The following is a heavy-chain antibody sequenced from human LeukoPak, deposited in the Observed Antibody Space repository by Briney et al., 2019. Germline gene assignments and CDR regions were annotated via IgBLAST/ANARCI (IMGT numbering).Heavy chain of an antibody. CDR2: ISHDGRNH. CDR3: ARPESGYSGPNGDY. V-gene: IGHV3-30*04. J-gene: IGHJ4*02. D-gene: IGHD5-12*01. CDR1: GFTFSGYA. Sequence: GGSLRLSCAASGFTFSGYAMHWVRQAPGKGLEWVAVISHDGRNHLYGDAVRGRFTISRDNSKNTLYLQMNSLRAEDTAVYYCARPESGYSGPNGDYWGQGTLVTVSS.